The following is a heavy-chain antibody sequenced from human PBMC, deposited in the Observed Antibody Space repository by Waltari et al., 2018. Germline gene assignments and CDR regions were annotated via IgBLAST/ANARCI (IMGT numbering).Heavy chain of an antibody. Sequence: QVQLQQWGAGLLKPSETLSLTCAVYGGSFSGYYWSWIRQPPGKGLEWIGEINHSGSTNYNPSLKRRVTISVDTSKNQFSLKLSSVTAADTAVYYCARVPLYYYDSSGYFDYWGQGTLVTVSS. CDR3: ARVPLYYYDSSGYFDY. D-gene: IGHD3-22*01. CDR2: INHSGST. CDR1: GGSFSGYY. V-gene: IGHV4-34*01. J-gene: IGHJ4*02.